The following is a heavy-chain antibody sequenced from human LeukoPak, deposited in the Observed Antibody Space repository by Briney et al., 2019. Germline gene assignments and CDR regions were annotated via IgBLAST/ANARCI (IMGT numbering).Heavy chain of an antibody. D-gene: IGHD1-26*01. CDR1: GFTFSSYW. CDR3: ARDVHGTLDY. V-gene: IGHV3-7*01. CDR2: IRQDGGDI. Sequence: GGSLRLSCAASGFTFSSYWMAWVRQGPGEGLEWLANIRQDGGDIGQADSVKGRFTISRDNAKNSLYLQMNSLEADDSGLYYCARDVHGTLDYWGQGILVTVSS. J-gene: IGHJ4*02.